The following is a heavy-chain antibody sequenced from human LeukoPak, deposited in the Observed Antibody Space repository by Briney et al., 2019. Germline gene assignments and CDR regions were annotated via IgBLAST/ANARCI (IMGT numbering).Heavy chain of an antibody. CDR1: GFTFRNFW. CDR3: VKDTGSPKAMITGYFDY. V-gene: IGHV3-7*01. Sequence: GGSLRLSCAASGFTFRNFWMSWVRQAPGRGLEWVANIHPEGNEKYHVESVKGRFTISRDNAKNSLYLQMSNLRAEDTAVYYCVKDTGSPKAMITGYFDYWGLGTLVTVSS. D-gene: IGHD3-16*01. J-gene: IGHJ4*02. CDR2: IHPEGNEK.